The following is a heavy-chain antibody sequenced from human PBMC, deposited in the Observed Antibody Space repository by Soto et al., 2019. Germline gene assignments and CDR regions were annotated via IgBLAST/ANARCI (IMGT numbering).Heavy chain of an antibody. CDR2: ISYSGST. D-gene: IGHD5-18*01. V-gene: IGHV4-30-4*01. CDR1: GGSISSGNYY. CDR3: ATMGTPATGLYYFDY. Sequence: QVQLQESGPGLVKPSQTLSLTCTVSGGSISSGNYYWSWIRQPPGKGLEWIGFISYSGSTYYSLSLKSRVTISLDTSKNQFSLNLSFVTAADTAVYYCATMGTPATGLYYFDYWGQGTLVTVSS. J-gene: IGHJ4*02.